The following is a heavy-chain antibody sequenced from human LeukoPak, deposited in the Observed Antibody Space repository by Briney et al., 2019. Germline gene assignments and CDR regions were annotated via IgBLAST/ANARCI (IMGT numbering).Heavy chain of an antibody. J-gene: IGHJ3*02. CDR2: ISSSSSYI. Sequence: GGSLRLSCAASGFTFSSYGMSWVRQAPGKGLEWVSSISSSSSYIYYADSVKGRFTISRDNAKNSLYLQMNSLRAEDTAVYYCARGSGSYYAFDIWGQGTMVTVSS. CDR1: GFTFSSYG. CDR3: ARGSGSYYAFDI. V-gene: IGHV3-21*01. D-gene: IGHD1-26*01.